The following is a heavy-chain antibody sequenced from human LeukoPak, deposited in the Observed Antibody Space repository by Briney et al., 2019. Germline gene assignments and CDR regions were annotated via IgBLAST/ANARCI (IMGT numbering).Heavy chain of an antibody. V-gene: IGHV1-69*04. Sequence: ASVEVSCKASGGTFSSYAISWVRQAPGQGLEWMGRIIPILGIANYAQKFQGRVTITADKSTSTAYMELSSLRSEDTAVYYCASKPGTTVTTNDYYYGMDVWGQGTTVTVSS. CDR2: IIPILGIA. J-gene: IGHJ6*02. D-gene: IGHD4-4*01. CDR3: ASKPGTTVTTNDYYYGMDV. CDR1: GGTFSSYA.